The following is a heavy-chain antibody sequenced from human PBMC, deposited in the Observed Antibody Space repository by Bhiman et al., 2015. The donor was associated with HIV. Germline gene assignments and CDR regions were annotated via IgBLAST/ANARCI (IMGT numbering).Heavy chain of an antibody. Sequence: EVQLVESGGGLVQPGGSLRLSCAASGFTFNNYYMSWVRQAPGKGLEWVANIKQDGSEEYYVDSVKGRFTISRDNANNLLYLQMNSLRADDTAIYFCARAGSSQNIFDFWGQGTLVTVSS. CDR2: IKQDGSEE. CDR3: ARAGSSQNIFDF. V-gene: IGHV3-7*05. CDR1: GFTFNNYY. J-gene: IGHJ4*02. D-gene: IGHD6-13*01.